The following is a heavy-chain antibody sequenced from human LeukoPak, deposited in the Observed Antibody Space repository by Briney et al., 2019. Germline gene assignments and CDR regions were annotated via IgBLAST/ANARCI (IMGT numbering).Heavy chain of an antibody. J-gene: IGHJ3*02. CDR1: GYTFTGYY. Sequence: ASVTVSCKASGYTFTGYYMHWVRQAPGQGLEWMGWINPNSGGTNYAQKFQGWVTMTRDTSISTAYMELSRLRSDDTAVYYCAIGVPAAYDAFDIWGQGTMVTVSS. V-gene: IGHV1-2*04. CDR2: INPNSGGT. CDR3: AIGVPAAYDAFDI. D-gene: IGHD2-2*01.